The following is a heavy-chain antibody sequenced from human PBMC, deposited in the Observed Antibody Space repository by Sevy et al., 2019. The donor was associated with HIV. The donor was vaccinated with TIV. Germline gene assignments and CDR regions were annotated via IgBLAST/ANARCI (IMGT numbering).Heavy chain of an antibody. Sequence: GGSLRLSCAASGFTFDDYGMSWVRQAPGKGLEWVSGINWNGGSTGYADSVKGRFTISRDNAKNSLYLQMNSLRAEDTALYYCARVSPNYYDSSGYYYPLDYWGQGTLVTVSS. D-gene: IGHD3-22*01. CDR1: GFTFDDYG. V-gene: IGHV3-20*04. CDR2: INWNGGST. J-gene: IGHJ4*02. CDR3: ARVSPNYYDSSGYYYPLDY.